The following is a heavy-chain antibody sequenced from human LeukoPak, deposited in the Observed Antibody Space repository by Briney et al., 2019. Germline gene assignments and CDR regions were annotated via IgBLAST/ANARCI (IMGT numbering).Heavy chain of an antibody. D-gene: IGHD2/OR15-2a*01. V-gene: IGHV3-7*03. Sequence: PGGSLRLSCAASGFMLSNYWMTWVRQAPGKGLEWVANIKQDGSEKYYVDSVKGRFTISRDNAKNSLYLQMNSLRAEDMALYYCAKDFHPHYYYYYMDVWGKGTTVTVSS. CDR2: IKQDGSEK. CDR3: AKDFHPHYYYYYMDV. CDR1: GFMLSNYW. J-gene: IGHJ6*03.